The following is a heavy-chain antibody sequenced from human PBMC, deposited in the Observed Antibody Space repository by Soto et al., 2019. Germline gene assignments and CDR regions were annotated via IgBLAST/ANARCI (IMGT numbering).Heavy chain of an antibody. D-gene: IGHD3-10*01. CDR2: ISAYNGNT. Sequence: GASVKVSCKASGYTFTSYGISWVRQAPGQGLEWMGWISAYNGNTNYAQKLQGRVTMTTDTSTSTAYMELRSLRSDDTAVYYCARAMAYVQDYYFDYWGQGTLVTVSS. V-gene: IGHV1-18*01. CDR1: GYTFTSYG. J-gene: IGHJ4*02. CDR3: ARAMAYVQDYYFDY.